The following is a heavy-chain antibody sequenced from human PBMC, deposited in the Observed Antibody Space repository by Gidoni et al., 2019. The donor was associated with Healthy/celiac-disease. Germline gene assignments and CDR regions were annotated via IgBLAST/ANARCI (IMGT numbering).Heavy chain of an antibody. D-gene: IGHD4-17*01. Sequence: QVQLQESGPGLVKPSETLALTCTVSGGSVSSGRYYWSWIREPPGKGLEWIGYIYYSGSTNYNPSLKSRVTISEDTSKNQFSLKLSSVTAADTAVYYCARDGHNYGAFDYWGQGTLVTVSS. CDR1: GGSVSSGRYY. V-gene: IGHV4-61*01. CDR3: ARDGHNYGAFDY. CDR2: IYYSGST. J-gene: IGHJ4*02.